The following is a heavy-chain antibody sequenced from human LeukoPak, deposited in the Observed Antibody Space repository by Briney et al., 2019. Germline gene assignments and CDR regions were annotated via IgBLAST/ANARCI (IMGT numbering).Heavy chain of an antibody. CDR2: INPSGGST. CDR3: ARDAMSSVTTSPHYFDY. Sequence: ASVKVSCTASGYTFTSYYMHWVRQAPGQGLEWMGIINPSGGSTSYAQKFQGRVTMTRDTSTSTVYMELSSLRSEDTAVYYCARDAMSSVTTSPHYFDYWGQGTLVTVSS. J-gene: IGHJ4*02. D-gene: IGHD4-17*01. V-gene: IGHV1-46*01. CDR1: GYTFTSYY.